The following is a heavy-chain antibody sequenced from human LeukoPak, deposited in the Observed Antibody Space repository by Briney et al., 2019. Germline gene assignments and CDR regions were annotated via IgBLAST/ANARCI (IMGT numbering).Heavy chain of an antibody. J-gene: IGHJ6*04. CDR1: GFTFSSYE. V-gene: IGHV3-48*03. D-gene: IGHD4-17*01. CDR2: ISSSGSTI. CDR3: ARDNRDYGDYVLYYYGMDV. Sequence: GGSLRLSCAASGFTFSSYEMNWVRQAPGKGLEWVSYISSSGSTIYYADSVKGRLTISRGNAKNSLYLQMNSLRAEDTAVYYCARDNRDYGDYVLYYYGMDVWGKGTTVTVSS.